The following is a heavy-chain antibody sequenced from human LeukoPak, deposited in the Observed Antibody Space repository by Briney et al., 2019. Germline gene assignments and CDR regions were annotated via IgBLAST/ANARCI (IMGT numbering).Heavy chain of an antibody. V-gene: IGHV3-23*01. Sequence: EGSLRFSCAASGFTFSSYAMSWVRQAPGKGVEWVSASGSGGSTYYADSVKGRFTISRDNSKNTLYLQMNSLRAEDTAVYYCAKEGLSGWPKPYYWGQGTLVTVSS. D-gene: IGHD6-19*01. CDR1: GFTFSSYA. J-gene: IGHJ4*02. CDR2: SGSGGST. CDR3: AKEGLSGWPKPYY.